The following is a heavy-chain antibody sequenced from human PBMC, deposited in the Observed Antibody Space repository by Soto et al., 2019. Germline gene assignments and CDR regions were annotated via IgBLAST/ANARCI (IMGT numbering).Heavy chain of an antibody. D-gene: IGHD6-6*01. CDR3: ARDREQLEPFDP. J-gene: IGHJ5*02. Sequence: GGSLRLSCAASGFTFSSYSMNWVRQAPGKGLEWVSSISSSSSYIYYADSVKGRFTISRDNAKNSLYLQTNSLRAEDTAVYYCARDREQLEPFDPWGQGTLVTVSS. V-gene: IGHV3-21*01. CDR1: GFTFSSYS. CDR2: ISSSSSYI.